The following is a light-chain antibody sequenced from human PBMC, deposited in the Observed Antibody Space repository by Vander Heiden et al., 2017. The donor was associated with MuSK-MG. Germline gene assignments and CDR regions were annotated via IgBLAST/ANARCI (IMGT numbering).Light chain of an antibody. CDR1: KVGDEY. Sequence: SCELTQPPAVSVSPGQTASITCSGNKVGDEYVSWYQQKPGQSPRRVIYEYSKRPSGIPERFSGSKSGNTDTLTIRDTQAFDESDYYCQAWDSTCVFGGGTKLTV. V-gene: IGLV3-1*01. CDR3: QAWDSTCV. J-gene: IGLJ2*01. CDR2: EYS.